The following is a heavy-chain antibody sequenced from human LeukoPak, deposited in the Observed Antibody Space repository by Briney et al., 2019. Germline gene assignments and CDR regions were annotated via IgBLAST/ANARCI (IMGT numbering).Heavy chain of an antibody. D-gene: IGHD6-6*01. CDR3: ARSSYSSSSSV. CDR2: INSDGSEG. J-gene: IGHJ3*01. Sequence: GGSLRLSCAVSGVTFSGFWMSWSRQAPGKGLEWVASINSDGSEGYYADVVKGRFTISRDNAKNSLYLQINSLRAEDTAVYYCARSSYSSSSSVWGQGTMVTVSS. CDR1: GVTFSGFW. V-gene: IGHV3-7*03.